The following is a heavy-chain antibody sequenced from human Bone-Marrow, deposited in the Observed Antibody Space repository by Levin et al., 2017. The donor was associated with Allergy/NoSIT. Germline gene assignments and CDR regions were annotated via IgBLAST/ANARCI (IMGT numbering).Heavy chain of an antibody. CDR2: IIPNFGTA. J-gene: IGHJ4*02. V-gene: IGHV1-69*13. D-gene: IGHD3-22*01. CDR1: GDTFSKYS. CDR3: ARERGSSGYHPPLY. Sequence: GASVKVSCKVSGDTFSKYSISWVRQAPGQGLEWMGGIIPNFGTADYAQTFHGKITITADDSTTTTYLELSSLSSDDTAVYYCARERGSSGYHPPLYWGQGTPVIVSS.